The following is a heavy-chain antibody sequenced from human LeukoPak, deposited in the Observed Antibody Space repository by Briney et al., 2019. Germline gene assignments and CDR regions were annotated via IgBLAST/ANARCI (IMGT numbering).Heavy chain of an antibody. V-gene: IGHV4-34*01. CDR3: ASLLGRDYYDSSGTNGDY. J-gene: IGHJ4*02. CDR1: GGSFSGYY. Sequence: PSETLSLTCAVYGGSFSGYYWSWIRQPPGKGLEWMGEINHSGSTNYNPSLKSRVTISVDTSKNQFSLKLSSVTAADTAVYYCASLLGRDYYDSSGTNGDYWGQGTLVTVSS. D-gene: IGHD3-22*01. CDR2: INHSGST.